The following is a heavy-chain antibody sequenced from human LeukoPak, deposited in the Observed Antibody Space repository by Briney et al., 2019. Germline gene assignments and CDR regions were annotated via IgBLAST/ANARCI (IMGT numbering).Heavy chain of an antibody. J-gene: IGHJ4*02. Sequence: ASVKVSCKASGYTFTSYGISWVRQAPGQGLEWMGWINTNTGSPTFAQGFTGRFVFSLDTSVSTAYLQITNLRAEDTAFYFCAREPHYYDTTGYDYWGQGTLVTVSS. CDR1: GYTFTSYG. CDR3: AREPHYYDTTGYDY. V-gene: IGHV7-4-1*02. D-gene: IGHD3-22*01. CDR2: INTNTGSP.